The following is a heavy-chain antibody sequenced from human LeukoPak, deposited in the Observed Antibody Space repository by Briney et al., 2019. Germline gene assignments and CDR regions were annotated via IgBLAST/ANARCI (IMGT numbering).Heavy chain of an antibody. CDR1: RGSISGSIRSYY. Sequence: PSETLSLTCTVSRGSISGSIRSYYWRWLRQPPGKGLDWIGYISSSGSVHDNPSLRNRVTISVDTSKNQFFLSLSSVSAADTAVYYCARIPLGYSGAYYFDYWGQGTLVTVSP. D-gene: IGHD5-12*01. J-gene: IGHJ4*02. CDR2: ISSSGSV. V-gene: IGHV4-61*05. CDR3: ARIPLGYSGAYYFDY.